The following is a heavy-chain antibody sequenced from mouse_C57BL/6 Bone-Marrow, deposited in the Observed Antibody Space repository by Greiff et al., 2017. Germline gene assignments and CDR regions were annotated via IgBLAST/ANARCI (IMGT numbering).Heavy chain of an antibody. D-gene: IGHD2-3*01. CDR1: GYSFTGYY. CDR2: IYPYNGVS. V-gene: IGHV1-31*01. Sequence: EVMLVESGPELVKPGASVKISCKASGYSFTGYYMHWVKQSHGNILDWIGYIYPYNGVSSYNQKFKGKATLTVDKSSSTAYMGLRSLTSEDSAVYYCARGGYYEEFLHWYFDVWGTGTTVTVSS. CDR3: ARGGYYEEFLHWYFDV. J-gene: IGHJ1*03.